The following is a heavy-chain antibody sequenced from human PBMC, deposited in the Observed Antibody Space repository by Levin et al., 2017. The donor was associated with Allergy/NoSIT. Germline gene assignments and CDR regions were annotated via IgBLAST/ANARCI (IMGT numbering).Heavy chain of an antibody. CDR3: AKENDYGDYESSGYFDY. V-gene: IGHV3-30*18. Sequence: GGSLRLSCAASGFTFSSYGMHWVRQAPGKGLEWVAVISYDGSNKYYADSVKGRFTISRDNSKNTLYLQMNSLRAEDTAVYYCAKENDYGDYESSGYFDYWGQGTLVTVSS. J-gene: IGHJ4*02. CDR2: ISYDGSNK. D-gene: IGHD4-17*01. CDR1: GFTFSSYG.